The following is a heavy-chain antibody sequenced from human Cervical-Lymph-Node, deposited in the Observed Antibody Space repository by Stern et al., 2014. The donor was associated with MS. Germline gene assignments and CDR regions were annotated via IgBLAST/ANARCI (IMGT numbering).Heavy chain of an antibody. CDR1: GVSVTSSSYY. CDR2: VHYSGKT. Sequence: QLVQSGPGLLKPSETLSLTCSVSGVSVTSSSYYWSWVRQSPGKGLEWIGHVHYSGKTSYNPSLKSRVSISVDTSKNHFSLRLDSVTAADTAVYYCVRDGLTGSDYWGQGTLVAVSS. D-gene: IGHD1-20*01. V-gene: IGHV4-61*03. J-gene: IGHJ4*02. CDR3: VRDGLTGSDY.